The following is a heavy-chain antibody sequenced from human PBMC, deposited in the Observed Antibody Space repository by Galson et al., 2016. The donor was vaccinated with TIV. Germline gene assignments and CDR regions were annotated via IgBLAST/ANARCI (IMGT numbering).Heavy chain of an antibody. V-gene: IGHV1-69*13. CDR1: GGTFSSYA. CDR3: ARARGYSEHEGNY. CDR2: IIGLFGTT. J-gene: IGHJ4*02. Sequence: SVKVSCKASGGTFSSYAFSWVRPAPGQGLEWMGRIIGLFGTTNYAQKFQGRVTITADELTSTAYMALSSLRSEAPAMYYCARARGYSEHEGNYWGQGTLVTVSS. D-gene: IGHD5-12*01.